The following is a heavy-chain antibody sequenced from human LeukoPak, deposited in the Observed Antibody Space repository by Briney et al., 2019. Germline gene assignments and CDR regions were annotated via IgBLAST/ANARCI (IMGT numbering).Heavy chain of an antibody. CDR2: MNPNSGNT. CDR3: ARGNVLLWFGELSHFDY. V-gene: IGHV1-8*03. CDR1: GYTFTSYD. D-gene: IGHD3-10*01. J-gene: IGHJ4*02. Sequence: ASVKVSCKASGYTFTSYDINWVRRATGQGLEWMGWMNPNSGNTGYAQKFQGRVTITRNTSISTAYMELSSLRSEDTAVYYCARGNVLLWFGELSHFDYWGQETLVTVSS.